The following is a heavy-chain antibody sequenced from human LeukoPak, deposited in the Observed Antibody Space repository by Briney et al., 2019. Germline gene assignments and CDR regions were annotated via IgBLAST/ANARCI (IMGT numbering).Heavy chain of an antibody. D-gene: IGHD3-10*01. J-gene: IGHJ4*02. CDR1: GYTFSGAGWY. V-gene: IGHV1-2*02. Sequence: DSVKVSCKASGYTFSGAGWYLYWLRQAPGQGLECMGWIYPNNGATGYPQKFQGRVAMTRDTSISTAYMELSRLRPDDTAVYYCARDGPAQMVDFDYWGQGTLVTVSS. CDR3: ARDGPAQMVDFDY. CDR2: IYPNNGAT.